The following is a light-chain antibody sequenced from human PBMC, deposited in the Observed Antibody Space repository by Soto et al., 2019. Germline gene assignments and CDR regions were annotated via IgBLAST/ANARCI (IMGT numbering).Light chain of an antibody. CDR1: QSVGSN. Sequence: EIVMTQSPATLSVSPGERATLSCRASQSVGSNLAWYQQKSGQAPRLLIYTASTRATGIPARLSGSGSGTQYPLTNSCLQSEDFSVYYCQQYNDRTLTFGHGKRLAI. CDR2: TAS. V-gene: IGKV3-15*01. CDR3: QQYNDRTLT. J-gene: IGKJ5*01.